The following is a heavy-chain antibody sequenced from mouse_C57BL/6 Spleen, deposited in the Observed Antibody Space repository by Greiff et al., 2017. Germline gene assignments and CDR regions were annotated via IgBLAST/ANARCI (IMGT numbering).Heavy chain of an antibody. CDR2: INYDGSST. CDR1: GFTFSDYY. J-gene: IGHJ2*01. D-gene: IGHD3-1*01. Sequence: EVNVVESEGGLVQPGSSMKLSCTASGFTFSDYYMAWVRQVPEKGLEWVANINYDGSSTYYLDSLKNRFIISRDNAKNILYLQMSSLKSEDTATYDCEGGRGDVGYYFDYWGQGTTLTVSS. CDR3: EGGRGDVGYYFDY. V-gene: IGHV5-16*01.